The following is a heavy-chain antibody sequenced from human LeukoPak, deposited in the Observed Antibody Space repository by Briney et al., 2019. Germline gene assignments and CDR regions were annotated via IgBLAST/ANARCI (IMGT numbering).Heavy chain of an antibody. D-gene: IGHD1-7*01. CDR1: GYTLTGLS. CDR3: ATVTGTTFDFDY. Sequence: ASVKVSCXVSGYTLTGLSMHWVRQAHGKGLEWMAGFDPEDGETIYAQKFQGRVTMTEDTSTDTAYMELSSLRSEDTAVYYCATVTGTTFDFDYWGQGTLVTVSS. CDR2: FDPEDGET. V-gene: IGHV1-24*01. J-gene: IGHJ4*02.